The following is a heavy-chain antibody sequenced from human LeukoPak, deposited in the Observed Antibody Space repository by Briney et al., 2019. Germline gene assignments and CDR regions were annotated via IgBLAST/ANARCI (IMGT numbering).Heavy chain of an antibody. CDR3: AAVPIDRYYDSSGYLRRPFDP. D-gene: IGHD3-22*01. CDR1: GGTFSSCA. J-gene: IGHJ5*02. Sequence: GSSVKVSCKASGGTFSSCAISWVRQAPGQGLEWMGGIIPIFGTANYAQKFQERVTITRDMSTSTAYMELSSLRSEDTAVYYCAAVPIDRYYDSSGYLRRPFDPWGQGTLVTVSS. CDR2: IIPIFGTA. V-gene: IGHV1-69*05.